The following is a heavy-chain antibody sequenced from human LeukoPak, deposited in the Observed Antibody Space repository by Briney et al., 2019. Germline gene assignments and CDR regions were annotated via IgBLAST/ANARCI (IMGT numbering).Heavy chain of an antibody. CDR3: ARDLDGYFDY. CDR1: GFTVSSNY. V-gene: IGHV3-53*01. CDR2: YYSGGNT. Sequence: GGSLRLSCAASGFTVSSNYMSWVRQAPGKGLEWVSVYYSGGNTYYADSVKGRFTISRDSSKNTLYLQMNSLRAEDTAVYYCARDLDGYFDYWGQGTLVTVSS. J-gene: IGHJ4*02. D-gene: IGHD3/OR15-3a*01.